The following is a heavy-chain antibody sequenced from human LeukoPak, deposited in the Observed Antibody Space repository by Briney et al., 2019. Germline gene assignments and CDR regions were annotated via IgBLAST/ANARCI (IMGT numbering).Heavy chain of an antibody. CDR2: ISGSGDNT. CDR3: AKGPSSGWYYFDY. V-gene: IGHV3-23*01. D-gene: IGHD6-19*01. J-gene: IGHJ4*02. CDR1: GFTFSSYG. Sequence: GGSLRLPCAASGFTFSSYGMGWVRQAPGKGLEWVSVISGSGDNTYYADSVRGRFTISRDNSRNTLYLQMNDLRAEDTAVYHCAKGPSSGWYYFDYWGQGTPVTVPS.